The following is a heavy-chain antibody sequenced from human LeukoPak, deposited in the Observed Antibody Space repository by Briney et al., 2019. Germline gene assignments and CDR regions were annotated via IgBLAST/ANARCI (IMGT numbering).Heavy chain of an antibody. Sequence: PSETLSLTCTVSGDSVSSYYWSWIRQPPGKGLEWIGYIYYSGSTNYNPSLKSRVTISVDTSKNQFSLKLSSVAAADTAVYYCARDPGGYYDSSGYYSHVGYFDYWGQGTLVTVSS. CDR1: GDSVSSYY. V-gene: IGHV4-59*02. CDR2: IYYSGST. D-gene: IGHD3-22*01. J-gene: IGHJ4*02. CDR3: ARDPGGYYDSSGYYSHVGYFDY.